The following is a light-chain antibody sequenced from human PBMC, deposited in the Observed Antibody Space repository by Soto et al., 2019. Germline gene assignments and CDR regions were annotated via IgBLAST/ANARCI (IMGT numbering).Light chain of an antibody. Sequence: VRPQSPAPLSLSPGDRATTSGLASQNIVSNLAWYQKKPGQAPRLLLYGASTRATGIPARVSGRGSGTKFTRIINSLQSEDFAVYYCQQRYSWPVTFGQGTRLEIK. CDR1: QNIVSN. CDR3: QQRYSWPVT. CDR2: GAS. V-gene: IGKV3-15*01. J-gene: IGKJ5*01.